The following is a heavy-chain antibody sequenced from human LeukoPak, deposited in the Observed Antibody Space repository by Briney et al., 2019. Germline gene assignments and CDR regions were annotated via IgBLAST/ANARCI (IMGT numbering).Heavy chain of an antibody. V-gene: IGHV3-30*04. CDR2: ISNDGNNK. CDR3: ARPDDSESFYRANHY. J-gene: IGHJ4*02. CDR1: GFSFNTYP. Sequence: GGSLRLSCAASGFSFNTYPMHWVRQAPGKGLEWVAVISNDGNNKYYADSVKGRFTISRDNSNNTLSLQMNDLRVEDTAVYYCARPDDSESFYRANHYWGRGTLVTVS. D-gene: IGHD3-10*01.